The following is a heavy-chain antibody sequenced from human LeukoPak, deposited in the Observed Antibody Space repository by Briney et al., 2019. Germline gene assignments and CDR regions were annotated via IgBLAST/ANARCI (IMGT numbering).Heavy chain of an antibody. Sequence: ASVKVSCKASGYTFTSYAMHWVRQAPGQRLEWMGWINAGNGNTKYSQKFQGRVTITRDTSASTAYMELSSLRSEDTAVNYCARDRGSSGYNYFDYWGQGTLVTVSS. V-gene: IGHV1-3*01. CDR2: INAGNGNT. CDR3: ARDRGSSGYNYFDY. CDR1: GYTFTSYA. J-gene: IGHJ4*02. D-gene: IGHD3-22*01.